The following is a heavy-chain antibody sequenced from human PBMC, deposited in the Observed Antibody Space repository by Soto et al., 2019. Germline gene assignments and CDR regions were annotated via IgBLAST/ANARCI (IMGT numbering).Heavy chain of an antibody. V-gene: IGHV1-46*01. CDR1: GYSSSNYY. D-gene: IGHD2-21*02. J-gene: IGHJ4*02. Sequence: QVQVAQSGAEVKEPGASVKVSCKASGYSSSNYYTHWVRQAPGQGLEWKGIVNPYGTSSNYAQSFQGRVTLTRDTSTNTDYMELSRLTSDDTAVYYCTSVTTIWSNWGQGTLVTVSS. CDR3: TSVTTIWSN. CDR2: VNPYGTSS.